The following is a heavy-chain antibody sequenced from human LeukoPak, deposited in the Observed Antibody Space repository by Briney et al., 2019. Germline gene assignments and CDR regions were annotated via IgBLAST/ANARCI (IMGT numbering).Heavy chain of an antibody. CDR1: GYTFTSYG. Sequence: ASVKVSCKASGYTFTSYGISWVRQAPGQGLEWMGWISAYNGNTNYAQKLQGRVTMTRNTSISTAYMELSSLRSEDTAVYYCARGVTTNDYWGQGTLVTVSS. V-gene: IGHV1-18*01. J-gene: IGHJ4*02. CDR3: ARGVTTNDY. D-gene: IGHD4-17*01. CDR2: ISAYNGNT.